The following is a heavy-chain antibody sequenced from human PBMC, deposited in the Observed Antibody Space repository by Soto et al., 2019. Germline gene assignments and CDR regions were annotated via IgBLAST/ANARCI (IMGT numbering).Heavy chain of an antibody. V-gene: IGHV3-74*01. CDR3: AKISSPYSSGWYDY. J-gene: IGHJ4*02. CDR2: INSDASVT. CDR1: GFTFSGFW. Sequence: GGSLRLSCAASGFTFSGFWMHWVRQAPGKGLVWVSRINSDASVTAYAASVKGRFTISRDNAKEMLFLQMNSLRAEDTAVYYCAKISSPYSSGWYDYWGQGTLVTVSS. D-gene: IGHD6-19*01.